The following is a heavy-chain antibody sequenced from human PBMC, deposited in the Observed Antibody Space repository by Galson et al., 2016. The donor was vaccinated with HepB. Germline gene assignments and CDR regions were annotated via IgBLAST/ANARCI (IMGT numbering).Heavy chain of an antibody. CDR2: ISYDGWNT. V-gene: IGHV3-30*04. CDR3: ARGGSGGYCSGGGCYSLNL. CDR1: GFTFSSYA. J-gene: IGHJ4*02. D-gene: IGHD2-15*01. Sequence: SLRLSCAASGFTFSSYAMHWVRQAPGKGLEWVALISYDGWNTYYADSVKGRFTISRDNSKNTLFLQMGSLRPEDTAVYYCARGGSGGYCSGGGCYSLNLWGQGTLVTVSS.